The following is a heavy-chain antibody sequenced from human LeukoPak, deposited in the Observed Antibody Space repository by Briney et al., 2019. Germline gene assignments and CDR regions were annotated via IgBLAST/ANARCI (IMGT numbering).Heavy chain of an antibody. CDR1: GFTFSSNA. CDR3: AKGLGSGWYLFEY. J-gene: IGHJ4*02. V-gene: IGHV3-23*01. D-gene: IGHD6-19*01. Sequence: GGSLRLSCAGSGFTFSSNAMSWVRQAPGKGLEWVSAISGGGSTYYADSVKGRFTISRDDSKNTLYVQMNSLRAEDTAVYYCAKGLGSGWYLFEYWGQGILVTVSS. CDR2: ISGGGST.